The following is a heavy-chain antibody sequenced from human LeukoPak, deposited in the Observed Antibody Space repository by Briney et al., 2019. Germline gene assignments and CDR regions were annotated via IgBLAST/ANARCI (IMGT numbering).Heavy chain of an antibody. CDR2: INHTGST. CDR3: ARVDGGWFDP. J-gene: IGHJ5*02. V-gene: IGHV4-34*01. D-gene: IGHD3-16*01. Sequence: PSETLSLTCAVYGGSFSNYYWSWIRQPPGKGLEWIGEINHTGSTNYNPSLKSRVTISVDTSKNQFSLKLSSVTAADTAVYYCARVDGGWFDPWGQGTLVTVSS. CDR1: GGSFSNYY.